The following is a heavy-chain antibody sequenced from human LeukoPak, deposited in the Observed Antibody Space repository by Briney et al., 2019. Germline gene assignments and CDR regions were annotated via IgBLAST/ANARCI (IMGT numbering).Heavy chain of an antibody. J-gene: IGHJ4*02. D-gene: IGHD1-26*01. V-gene: IGHV3-48*04. CDR1: GFTFSSYW. CDR3: ARCYRWMGAADY. CDR2: ISSSGSTI. Sequence: GGSLRLSCAASGFTFSSYWMSWARQAPGKGLEWVSYISSSGSTIYYADSVKGRFTISRDNAKNSLYLQMNSLRAEDTAVYYCARCYRWMGAADYWGQGTLVTVSS.